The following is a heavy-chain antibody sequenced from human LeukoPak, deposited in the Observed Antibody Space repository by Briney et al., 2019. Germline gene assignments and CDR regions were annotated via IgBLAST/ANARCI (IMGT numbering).Heavy chain of an antibody. CDR1: GFTFSSYA. J-gene: IGHJ4*02. Sequence: PGGSLRLSCAASGFTFSSYAMSWVRQAPGKGLEWVSAISGSGGSTYYADSVKGRFTISRDNAKNSLYLQMNSLRADDTAVYYCARDRVWTVLYWGQGTLVTVSS. CDR2: ISGSGGST. V-gene: IGHV3-23*01. D-gene: IGHD6-13*01. CDR3: ARDRVWTVLY.